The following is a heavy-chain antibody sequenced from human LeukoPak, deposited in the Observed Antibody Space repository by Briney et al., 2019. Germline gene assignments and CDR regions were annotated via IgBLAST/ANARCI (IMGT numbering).Heavy chain of an antibody. Sequence: GGSLRLSCAASGFNFSNHGMHWVRQAPGKGLEWVTFIWYDGSHKYYADSVKGRFTISRDNSKNTLYLEMNSLRAEDTALYYCARDYGVAIAENYFDYWGQGILVTVSS. CDR2: IWYDGSHK. V-gene: IGHV3-33*01. D-gene: IGHD2-15*01. CDR3: ARDYGVAIAENYFDY. J-gene: IGHJ4*02. CDR1: GFNFSNHG.